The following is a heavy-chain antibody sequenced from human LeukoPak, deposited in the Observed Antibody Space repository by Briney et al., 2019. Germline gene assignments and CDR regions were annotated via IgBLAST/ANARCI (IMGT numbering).Heavy chain of an antibody. CDR1: GYTFTGYY. Sequence: GASVKVSCKASGYTFTGYYMHWARQAPGQGLEWMGRINPNSGGTNYAQKFQGRVTMTRDTSISTAYMELSRLRSDDTAVYYCAGDAAAGMGPYYYYMDVWGKGTTVTVSS. D-gene: IGHD6-13*01. CDR2: INPNSGGT. V-gene: IGHV1-2*06. J-gene: IGHJ6*03. CDR3: AGDAAAGMGPYYYYMDV.